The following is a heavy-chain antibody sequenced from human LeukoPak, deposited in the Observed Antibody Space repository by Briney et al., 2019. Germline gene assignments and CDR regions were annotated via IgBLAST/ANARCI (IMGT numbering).Heavy chain of an antibody. V-gene: IGHV4-39*01. D-gene: IGHD4-17*01. Sequence: PSETLSLTCTVSGGSISSSSYYWGWIRQPPGKGLEWIGSIYYSGSTYYNPSLKSRVTISVDTSKNQFSLKLSSVTAADTAVYYCARGPYGDYSDYYYYYMGVWGKGTTVTVSS. CDR1: GGSISSSSYY. CDR2: IYYSGST. CDR3: ARGPYGDYSDYYYYYMGV. J-gene: IGHJ6*03.